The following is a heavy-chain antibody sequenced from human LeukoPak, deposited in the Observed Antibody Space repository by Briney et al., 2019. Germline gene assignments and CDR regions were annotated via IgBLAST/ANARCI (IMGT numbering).Heavy chain of an antibody. J-gene: IGHJ4*02. CDR1: GFTFSSYG. Sequence: QTGGSLRLSCAASGFTFSSYGMRGVRQAPGKGLEWVAFIRYDGSNKYYADSVKGRFTISRDNSKNTLYLQMNSLRAEDTAVYYCAKEGSACGTPRTPIGYWGQGTLVTVSS. D-gene: IGHD1-26*01. CDR3: AKEGSACGTPRTPIGY. V-gene: IGHV3-30*02. CDR2: IRYDGSNK.